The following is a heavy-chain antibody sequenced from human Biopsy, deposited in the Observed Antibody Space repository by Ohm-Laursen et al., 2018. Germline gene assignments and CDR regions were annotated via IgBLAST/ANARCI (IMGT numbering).Heavy chain of an antibody. CDR2: INPNRGNA. CDR1: GYTFAGYY. Sequence: ATVKISCTASGYTFAGYYLHWVRQAPGHGLEWMGWINPNRGNANYAQSFQGRLTVTRDTSISTAYMELTSLTFDDTAIYYCARVPAYPSIDGYYGLDLWGQGTTVIVSS. CDR3: ARVPAYPSIDGYYGLDL. V-gene: IGHV1-2*02. J-gene: IGHJ6*02. D-gene: IGHD3-9*01.